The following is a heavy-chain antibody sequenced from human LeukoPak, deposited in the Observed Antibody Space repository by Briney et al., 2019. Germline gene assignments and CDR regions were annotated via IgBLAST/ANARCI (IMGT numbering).Heavy chain of an antibody. J-gene: IGHJ6*02. CDR1: GFTFSSYW. D-gene: IGHD3-9*01. V-gene: IGHV3-7*01. Sequence: GGSLRLSCAAPGFTFSSYWMSWVRQAPGKGLEWVANIKQDGSEKYYVDSVKGRFTISRDNAKNSLYLQMNSLRAEDTAVYYCARDWHDWDYYYYYYGMDVWGQGTTVTVSS. CDR2: IKQDGSEK. CDR3: ARDWHDWDYYYYYYGMDV.